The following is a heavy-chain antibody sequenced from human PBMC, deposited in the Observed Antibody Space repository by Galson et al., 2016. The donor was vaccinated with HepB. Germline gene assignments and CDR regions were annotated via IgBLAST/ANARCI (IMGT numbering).Heavy chain of an antibody. CDR3: ARETPIVGASYDY. D-gene: IGHD1-26*01. Sequence: SLRLSCAASGFTFSEYYMSWIRQAPGKGLELVSYITNSGSAIYTADFVKGRFTISRDNAKNSLYLQMNSLRVEDTAVYYCARETPIVGASYDYWGQGTLVTFSS. V-gene: IGHV3-11*01. CDR2: ITNSGSAI. J-gene: IGHJ4*02. CDR1: GFTFSEYY.